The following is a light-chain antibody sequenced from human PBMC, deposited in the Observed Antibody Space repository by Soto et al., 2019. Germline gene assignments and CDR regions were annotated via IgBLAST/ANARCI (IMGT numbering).Light chain of an antibody. CDR2: GSD. J-gene: IGLJ1*01. V-gene: IGLV1-40*01. CDR3: QSYDSNLSEV. Sequence: QSLLTQPPSVPGAPGQTVTISCTGSGSNIGAGYGVQWYQQLPGTAPRLLIYGSDDRPSGVPDRFSASVSGNSASLAITGLQTEDEALYYCQSYDSNLSEVFGPGTKVTVL. CDR1: GSNIGAGYG.